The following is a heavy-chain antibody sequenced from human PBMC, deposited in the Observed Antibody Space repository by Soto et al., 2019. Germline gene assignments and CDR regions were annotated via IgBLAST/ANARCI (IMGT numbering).Heavy chain of an antibody. Sequence: SLTLSLTCTVSGGPIGSGGYYWAWIRQPPGKGLEWIGYIYSSGNTYYKPSLKSRVTISIDKSNNQFSLKLSSVTAADSAVYYCARDLGWVATLDSWGQGTLVTVSS. CDR3: ARDLGWVATLDS. V-gene: IGHV4-30-4*01. D-gene: IGHD5-12*01. CDR2: IYSSGNT. CDR1: GGPIGSGGYY. J-gene: IGHJ4*02.